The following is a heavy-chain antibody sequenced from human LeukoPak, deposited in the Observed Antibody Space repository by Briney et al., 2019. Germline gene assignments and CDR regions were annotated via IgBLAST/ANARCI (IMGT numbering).Heavy chain of an antibody. V-gene: IGHV3-23*01. D-gene: IGHD6-13*01. CDR2: ISGSGGST. CDR1: GFTFSSYA. CDR3: AKGRSGSWYYFDY. Sequence: HAGGSLRLSCAASGFTFSSYAMSWVRQAPGKGLEWVSAISGSGGSTYYADSVKGRFTISRDNSKNTLYLQMNSLRAEDTALYYCAKGRSGSWYYFDYWGQGTLVTVSS. J-gene: IGHJ4*02.